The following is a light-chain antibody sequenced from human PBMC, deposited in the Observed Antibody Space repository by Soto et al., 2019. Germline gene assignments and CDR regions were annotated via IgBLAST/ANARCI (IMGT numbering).Light chain of an antibody. Sequence: IQLTQSPSSLSASAGDRVTITCRASQNINDYLNWIQLKPGKAPQLLIYAASILQSGVPSRFSGSGSGTDFTLTISSLQPEDFATYYCQQSHTTPWTFGQGTKVEI. CDR2: AAS. CDR1: QNINDY. J-gene: IGKJ1*01. CDR3: QQSHTTPWT. V-gene: IGKV1-39*01.